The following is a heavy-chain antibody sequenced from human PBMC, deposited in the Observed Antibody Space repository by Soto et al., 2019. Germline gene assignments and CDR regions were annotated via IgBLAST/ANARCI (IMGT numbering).Heavy chain of an antibody. CDR2: INNSGSI. CDR3: ARLAPIAAADGMDV. J-gene: IGHJ6*02. Sequence: SETLSLTCAVYGGSFRGYYWNWIRQPPGKGLEWIGEINNSGSISYNPSLKSRVTISVDKSKSQFSLKLSSVTAADTAVYYCARLAPIAAADGMDVWGQGTTVTVSS. CDR1: GGSFRGYY. D-gene: IGHD6-13*01. V-gene: IGHV4-34*01.